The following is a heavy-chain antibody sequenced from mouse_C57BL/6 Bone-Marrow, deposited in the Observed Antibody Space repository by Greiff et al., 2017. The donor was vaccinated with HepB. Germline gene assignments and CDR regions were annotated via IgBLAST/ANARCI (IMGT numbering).Heavy chain of an antibody. CDR3: ARFPGNYAMDY. V-gene: IGHV5-6*02. Sequence: DVKLQESGGDLVKPGGSLKLSCAASGFTFSSYGMSWVRQTPDKRLEWVATISSGGSYTYYPDSVKGRFTISRDNAKNTLYLQMSSLKSEDTAMYYCARFPGNYAMDYWGQGTSVTVSS. J-gene: IGHJ4*01. CDR1: GFTFSSYG. CDR2: ISSGGSYT.